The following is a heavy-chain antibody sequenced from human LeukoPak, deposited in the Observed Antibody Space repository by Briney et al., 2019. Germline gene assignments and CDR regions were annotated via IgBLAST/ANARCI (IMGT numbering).Heavy chain of an antibody. J-gene: IGHJ4*02. CDR1: GGSVSSYY. Sequence: SESLSLTCTVSGGSVSSYYWSWIRQPPGKGLEWIGYFSYSGNTNYNPSLKSRVTISVDTSKNQFSLKLRSVTAADTAIYYCARGPLDSGYTYFDYWGQGTLVIVSS. D-gene: IGHD5-12*01. CDR3: ARGPLDSGYTYFDY. CDR2: FSYSGNT. V-gene: IGHV4-59*02.